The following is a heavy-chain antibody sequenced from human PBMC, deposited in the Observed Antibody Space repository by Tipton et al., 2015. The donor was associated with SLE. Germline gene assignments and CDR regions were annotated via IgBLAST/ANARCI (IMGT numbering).Heavy chain of an antibody. Sequence: LRLSCTVSGGSISSYYWSWIRQPAGKGLEWVGRIYTSGSTNYNPSLKSRVTISVDTSKNQFSLKLSSVTAADTAVYYCAVYCSSTSCSFDYWGQGTLVTVSS. J-gene: IGHJ4*02. CDR3: AVYCSSTSCSFDY. V-gene: IGHV4-4*07. CDR2: IYTSGST. D-gene: IGHD2-2*01. CDR1: GGSISSYY.